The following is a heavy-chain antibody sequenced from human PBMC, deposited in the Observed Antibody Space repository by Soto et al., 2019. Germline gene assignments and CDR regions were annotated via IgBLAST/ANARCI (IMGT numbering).Heavy chain of an antibody. D-gene: IGHD3-10*01. Sequence: SETLSLTCTVSGGSIGSYYWSWVRQPPGKGLEWIGYIYYSGSTNYNPSLKSRVTISVDTSKNQFSLKLSSVTAADTAVYYCARRVENYYGSGSYYNPSYHFDYWGQGTLVTVSS. CDR1: GGSIGSYY. J-gene: IGHJ4*02. CDR2: IYYSGST. CDR3: ARRVENYYGSGSYYNPSYHFDY. V-gene: IGHV4-59*08.